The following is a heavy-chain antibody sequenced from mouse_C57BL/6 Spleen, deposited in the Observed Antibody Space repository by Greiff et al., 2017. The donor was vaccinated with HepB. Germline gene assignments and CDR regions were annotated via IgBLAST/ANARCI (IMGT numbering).Heavy chain of an antibody. CDR3: ASVQGREWFAY. CDR1: GYTFTSYW. J-gene: IGHJ3*01. CDR2: IDPSDSYT. D-gene: IGHD3-3*01. V-gene: IGHV1-69*01. Sequence: QVQLQHPGAELVMPGASVKLSCKASGYTFTSYWMHWVKQRPGQGLEWIGEIDPSDSYTNYNQKFKGKSTLTVDKSSSTAYMQLSSLTSEDSAVYYCASVQGREWFAYWGQGTLVTVSA.